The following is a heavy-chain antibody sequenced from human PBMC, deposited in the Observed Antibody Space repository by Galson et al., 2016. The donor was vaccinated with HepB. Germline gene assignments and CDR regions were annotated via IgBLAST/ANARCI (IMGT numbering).Heavy chain of an antibody. CDR3: ARGREDASSWLVY. CDR1: GGTFSKYA. V-gene: IGHV1-69*13. D-gene: IGHD6-13*01. Sequence: SVKVSCKASGGTFSKYALSWVRQAPGQGLEWMGEIIPIFGSANYDQRFQGRVTITADESTNTAYMELTTLRSEDTAVYFCARGREDASSWLVYWGQGTLVTVSP. J-gene: IGHJ4*02. CDR2: IIPIFGSA.